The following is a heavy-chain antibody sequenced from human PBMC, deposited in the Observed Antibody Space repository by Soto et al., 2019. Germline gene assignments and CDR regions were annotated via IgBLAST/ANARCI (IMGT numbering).Heavy chain of an antibody. D-gene: IGHD6-19*01. V-gene: IGHV4-59*01. J-gene: IGHJ6*02. CDR3: ARVDTGYSSGWYPMDV. CDR1: GGSISSYY. Sequence: PSETLSLTCTASGGSISSYYWSWIRQPPGKGLEWIGYIYYSGSTNYNPSLKSRVTISVDTSKNQFSLKLSSVTAADTAVYYCARVDTGYSSGWYPMDVWGQATTVTVSS. CDR2: IYYSGST.